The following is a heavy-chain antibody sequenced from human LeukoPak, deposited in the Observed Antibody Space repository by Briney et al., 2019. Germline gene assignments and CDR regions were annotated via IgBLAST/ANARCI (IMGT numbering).Heavy chain of an antibody. V-gene: IGHV4-30-2*01. J-gene: IGHJ6*03. CDR2: IYHSGST. Sequence: SSETLSLTCTVSGGSISSGGYYWSCIRQPPGKGLECIGYIYHSGSTYYNPSLKSRVTISVDRSKNQFSLKLSSVTAADTAVYYCARGRRSGDHYYYHNMDVWGKGTTVTVSS. CDR1: GGSISSGGYY. CDR3: ARGRRSGDHYYYHNMDV. D-gene: IGHD1-26*01.